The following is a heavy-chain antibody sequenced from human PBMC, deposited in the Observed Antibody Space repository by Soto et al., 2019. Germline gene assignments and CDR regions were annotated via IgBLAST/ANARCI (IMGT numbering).Heavy chain of an antibody. Sequence: SSETLSLTCTVSGGSISSSSYYWGWIRQPPGKGLEWIGSIYYSGSTYYNPSLKSRVTISVDTSKNQFSLKLSSVTAADTAVYYCAVQWELPGRSDPWGQGTLVTVSS. CDR2: IYYSGST. D-gene: IGHD1-26*01. J-gene: IGHJ5*02. CDR1: GGSISSSSYY. CDR3: AVQWELPGRSDP. V-gene: IGHV4-39*01.